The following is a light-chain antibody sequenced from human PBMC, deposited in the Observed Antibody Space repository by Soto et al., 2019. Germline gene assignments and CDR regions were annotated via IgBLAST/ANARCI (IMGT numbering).Light chain of an antibody. CDR1: QGISND. Sequence: EIVMTQSPATLSVSPGERATLSCRASQGISNDLAWYQQKPGQAPRLVIYGASTRATGVPARFSGSGSGADFTLTISSLQSEDFAVYYCQQYNNWPPLTFGGGTKVDIK. CDR3: QQYNNWPPLT. V-gene: IGKV3-15*01. J-gene: IGKJ4*01. CDR2: GAS.